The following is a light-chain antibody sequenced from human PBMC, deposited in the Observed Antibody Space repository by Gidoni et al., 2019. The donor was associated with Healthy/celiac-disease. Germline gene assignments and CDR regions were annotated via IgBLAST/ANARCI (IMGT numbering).Light chain of an antibody. CDR2: AAS. CDR3: QQSYSTPFT. Sequence: DNQMTQSPSSLSASVGDRVTITCRASKSISSYLNWYQQKPGKAPKLLIYAASSLQSGVPSRFSGSGSGTDFTLTISSRQPEDFATYYCQQSYSTPFTFGPGTKVDIK. V-gene: IGKV1-39*01. CDR1: KSISSY. J-gene: IGKJ3*01.